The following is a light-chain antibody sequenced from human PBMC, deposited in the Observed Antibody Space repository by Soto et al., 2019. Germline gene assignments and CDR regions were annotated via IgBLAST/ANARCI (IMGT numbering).Light chain of an antibody. CDR2: GAS. CDR3: QQYNKWPQT. V-gene: IGKV3-15*01. CDR1: QSVTIN. J-gene: IGKJ1*01. Sequence: ETVLTQSPVTLSVSPGDRATLSCKASQSVTINLAWYHQRPGQGPRLLIFGASTRATGIPARFSGSGSETEFTPTISSLQPEDFGNYYCQQYNKWPQTSGPGTKVDIK.